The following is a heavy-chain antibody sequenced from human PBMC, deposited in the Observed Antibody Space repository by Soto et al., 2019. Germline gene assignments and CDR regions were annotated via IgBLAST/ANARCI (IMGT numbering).Heavy chain of an antibody. D-gene: IGHD6-19*01. CDR3: ARVQSSGWRRNYYYGMDV. Sequence: SETLSLTCTVSGGSISSSSYYWGWIRQPPGKGLEWIGSIYYSGSTYYNPSLKSRVTISVDTSKNQFSLKLSSVTAADTAVYYCARVQSSGWRRNYYYGMDVWGQGTTVTVSS. V-gene: IGHV4-39*01. CDR2: IYYSGST. CDR1: GGSISSSSYY. J-gene: IGHJ6*02.